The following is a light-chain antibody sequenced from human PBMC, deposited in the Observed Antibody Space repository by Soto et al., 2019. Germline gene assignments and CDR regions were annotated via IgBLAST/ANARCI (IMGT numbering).Light chain of an antibody. CDR3: CSYADSSLAV. J-gene: IGLJ2*01. V-gene: IGLV2-11*01. CDR1: SSDVGSYNY. CDR2: DVS. Sequence: QSALTQPRSVSGSPGQSVTISCTGTSSDVGSYNYVSWYQQHTGKAPKLMIYDVSKRPSGVPDRFSGSKSGNTASLTISGLQAEDEADYYCCSYADSSLAVFGGGTQLTVL.